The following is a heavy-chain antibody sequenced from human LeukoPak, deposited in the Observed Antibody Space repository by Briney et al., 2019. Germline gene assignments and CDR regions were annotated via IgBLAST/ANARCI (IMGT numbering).Heavy chain of an antibody. J-gene: IGHJ4*02. CDR2: TSYDGTNK. D-gene: IGHD3-22*01. CDR3: ARDPNTSGYYHPLDY. V-gene: IGHV3-30-3*01. CDR1: GFTFSSYA. Sequence: PGGSLRLSCAASGFTFSSYAVHWVRQAPGKGLEWVAVTSYDGTNKNYADSVKGRFSISRDNSKNTLYLQMNSLRAEDTAVYYCARDPNTSGYYHPLDYWGQGTLVTVSS.